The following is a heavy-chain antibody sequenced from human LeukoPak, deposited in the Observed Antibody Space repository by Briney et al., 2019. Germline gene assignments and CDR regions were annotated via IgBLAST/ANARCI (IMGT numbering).Heavy chain of an antibody. CDR1: GFTFSTSA. CDR2: ISYDGSLK. Sequence: GGSLRLSCAASGFTFSTSAMNWVRQSPGKGLEWLAVISYDGSLKYYADSVKGRFTVSRDNSNSALYLQMNSLTTEDTALYFCAKDAYGSVSPRYFDYWGQGTLVTVSS. CDR3: AKDAYGSVSPRYFDY. V-gene: IGHV3-30-3*01. D-gene: IGHD4-17*01. J-gene: IGHJ4*02.